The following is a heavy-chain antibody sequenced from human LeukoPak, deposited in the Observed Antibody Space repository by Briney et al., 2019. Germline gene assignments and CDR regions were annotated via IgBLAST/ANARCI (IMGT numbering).Heavy chain of an antibody. CDR3: ARDRSPLLWPPPPYFDY. J-gene: IGHJ4*02. CDR1: GFTFSSYA. CDR2: ISYDGSNK. Sequence: PGGSLRLSCAASGFTFSSYAMHWVRQAPGKGLEWVAVISYDGSNKYYADSVKGRFTISRDNSKNTLYLQMNSLRAEDTAVYYCARDRSPLLWPPPPYFDYWGQGTLVTVSS. V-gene: IGHV3-30-3*01. D-gene: IGHD3-10*01.